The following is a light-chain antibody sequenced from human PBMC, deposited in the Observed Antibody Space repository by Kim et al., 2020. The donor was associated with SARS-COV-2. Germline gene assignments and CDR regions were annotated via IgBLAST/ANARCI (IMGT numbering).Light chain of an antibody. V-gene: IGLV8-61*01. CDR2: NTN. CDR1: SRSVSTNYY. Sequence: GGTATLTCGLNSRSVSTNYYPIWYQQPPGQAPRMLIYNTNTRSSGVPDRFSGSILGNKAALTIPGAQADDESDYYCVLYMGGGIWVFGGGTKLTVL. J-gene: IGLJ3*02. CDR3: VLYMGGGIWV.